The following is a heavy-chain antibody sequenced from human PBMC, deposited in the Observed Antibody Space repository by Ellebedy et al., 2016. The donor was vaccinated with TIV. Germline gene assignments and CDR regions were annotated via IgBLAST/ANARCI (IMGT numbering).Heavy chain of an antibody. J-gene: IGHJ4*02. CDR3: ARDMGRWLQFLAY. D-gene: IGHD5-24*01. V-gene: IGHV3-48*03. Sequence: GGSLRLSCAASGFTFNNYNMIWVRQAPGKGLEWISYISSDGITTDYADSVKGRFTISRDNAKASVYLQMNSLRAEDTAVYSCARDMGRWLQFLAYWGQGTLVTVSS. CDR2: ISSDGITT. CDR1: GFTFNNYN.